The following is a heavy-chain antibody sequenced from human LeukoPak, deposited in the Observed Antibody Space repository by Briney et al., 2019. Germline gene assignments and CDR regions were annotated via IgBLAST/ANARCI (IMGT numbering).Heavy chain of an antibody. Sequence: SVKVSCTASGGTFCGYAISWVRQAPGQGLEWMGRIIPILGITTYAQRFQGRVTITADKSTSTAYMALSSLRSEDTAVYYCARDRVAVAAEGHDSWGQGTLVTVSS. CDR3: ARDRVAVAAEGHDS. CDR2: IIPILGIT. CDR1: GGTFCGYA. J-gene: IGHJ4*02. D-gene: IGHD6-19*01. V-gene: IGHV1-69*04.